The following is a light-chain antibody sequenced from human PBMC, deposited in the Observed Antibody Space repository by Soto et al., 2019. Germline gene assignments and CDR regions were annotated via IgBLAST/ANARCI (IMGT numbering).Light chain of an antibody. J-gene: IGKJ5*01. CDR1: QSMTTN. CDR3: QQYNNWPIT. Sequence: EIVMTQSPATLSFSPGERATLSCRASQSMTTNLAWYQQKPGQAPRLLIHGAFTRATGIPARFSGSGSGTEFTLTISGLQSEDFAVYYCQQYNNWPITFGQGTRPENK. V-gene: IGKV3-15*01. CDR2: GAF.